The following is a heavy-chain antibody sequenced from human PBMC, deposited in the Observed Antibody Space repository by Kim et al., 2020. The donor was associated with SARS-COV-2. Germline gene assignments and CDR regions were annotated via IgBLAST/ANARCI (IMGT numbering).Heavy chain of an antibody. CDR3: ARHSRIVVVPAAILA. V-gene: IGHV4-39*01. Sequence: GKGREWIGSIYYSGSTYYNPSLKSRVTISVDTSKNQFSLKLSSVTAADTAVYYCARHSRIVVVPAAILAWGQGTLVTVSS. J-gene: IGHJ4*02. D-gene: IGHD2-2*01. CDR2: IYYSGST.